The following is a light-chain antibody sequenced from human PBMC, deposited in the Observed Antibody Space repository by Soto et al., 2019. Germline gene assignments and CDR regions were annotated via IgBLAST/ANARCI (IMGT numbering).Light chain of an antibody. J-gene: IGKJ1*01. CDR2: GAS. CDR3: QQYNNLPRT. CDR1: QSVSNN. Sequence: EIVMTQSPATLSVYLGERATLSCRASQSVSNNLAWYQQKPGQAPRLLIYGASTRATGIPARFSGSGSGTDFTPTISSLQSEDFAVYYCQQYNNLPRTFGHGTKVEIK. V-gene: IGKV3-15*01.